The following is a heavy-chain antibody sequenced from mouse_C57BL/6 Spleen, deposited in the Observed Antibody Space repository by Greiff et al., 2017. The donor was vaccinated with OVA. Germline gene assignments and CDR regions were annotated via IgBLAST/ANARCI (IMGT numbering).Heavy chain of an antibody. V-gene: IGHV5-4*01. CDR1: GFTFSSYA. D-gene: IGHD1-2*01. Sequence: EVKVEESGGGLVKPGGSLKLSCAASGFTFSSYAMSWVRQTPEKRLEWVATISDGGSYTYYPDNVKGRFTISRENAKNNLYLQMSHLKSEDTAMYYCARDVTTARYFDVWGTGTTVTVSS. CDR2: ISDGGSYT. J-gene: IGHJ1*03. CDR3: ARDVTTARYFDV.